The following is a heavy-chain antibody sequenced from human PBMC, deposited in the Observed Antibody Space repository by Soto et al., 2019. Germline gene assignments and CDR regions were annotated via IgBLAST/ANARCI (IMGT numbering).Heavy chain of an antibody. CDR1: NGSISGFY. J-gene: IGHJ4*02. D-gene: IGHD1-26*01. V-gene: IGHV4-59*12. Sequence: ETLSLTCSVSNGSISGFYWTWIRQPPGKILEWIGYIHYSGRTDYNPSLTSRATMSVDTSKNQFSLNLKSITAADTAVYYCVRVGVGIGNHFDSWGRGTLVTVSS. CDR2: IHYSGRT. CDR3: VRVGVGIGNHFDS.